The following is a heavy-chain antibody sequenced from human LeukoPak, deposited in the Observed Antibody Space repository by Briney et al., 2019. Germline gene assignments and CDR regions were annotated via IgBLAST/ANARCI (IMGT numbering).Heavy chain of an antibody. Sequence: ASVKVSCKASGYTFFNDGITWVRQAPGQGLEWMGWISAYNGNTDYAQKFQGRVTMTTDTSTTTSYMELTSLISDDTAVYYCARDDYGDNSGLFHYWGQGTLVTVSS. J-gene: IGHJ4*02. CDR3: ARDDYGDNSGLFHY. D-gene: IGHD4-23*01. CDR2: ISAYNGNT. V-gene: IGHV1-18*01. CDR1: GYTFFNDG.